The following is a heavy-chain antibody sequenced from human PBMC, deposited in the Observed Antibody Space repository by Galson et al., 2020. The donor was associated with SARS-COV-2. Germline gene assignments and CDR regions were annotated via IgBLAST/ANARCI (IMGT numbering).Heavy chain of an antibody. CDR3: ARSLGGSYYRIDY. V-gene: IGHV3-30-3*01. CDR2: ISYDGSNK. J-gene: IGHJ4*02. Sequence: GESLKISCAASGFTFSSYAMHWVRQAPGKGLEWVAVISYDGSNKYYADSVKGRFTISRDNSKNTLYLQMKSLRAEDTAVYYCARSLGGSYYRIDYWGQGTLVTVSS. D-gene: IGHD1-26*01. CDR1: GFTFSSYA.